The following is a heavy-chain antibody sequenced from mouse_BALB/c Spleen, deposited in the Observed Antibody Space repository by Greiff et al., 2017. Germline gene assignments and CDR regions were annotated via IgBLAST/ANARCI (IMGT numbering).Heavy chain of an antibody. D-gene: IGHD4-1*01. CDR2: ISSGSSTI. Sequence: DVKLVESGGGLVQPGGSRKLSCAASGFTFSSFGMHWFRQAPEKGLEWVAYISSGSSTIYYADTVKGRFTISRDNPKNTLFLQMTSLRSEDTAMYYCARFGGLGRDYWGQGTLVTVSA. J-gene: IGHJ3*01. CDR3: ARFGGLGRDY. CDR1: GFTFSSFG. V-gene: IGHV5-17*02.